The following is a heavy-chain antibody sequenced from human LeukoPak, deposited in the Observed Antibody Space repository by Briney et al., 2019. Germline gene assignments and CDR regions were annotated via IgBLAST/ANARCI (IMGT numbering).Heavy chain of an antibody. CDR2: ISGSGGST. CDR3: AKVRGYCSSTSCCGPTYFDY. J-gene: IGHJ4*02. D-gene: IGHD2-2*01. Sequence: SGGSLRLSCAASGFTFSSYAMSWVRQAPGKGLEWVSAISGSGGSTYYADSVKGRFTISRDNSKNTLYLQMNSLRAEDTAVYYCAKVRGYCSSTSCCGPTYFDYWGQGTLVTVSS. V-gene: IGHV3-23*01. CDR1: GFTFSSYA.